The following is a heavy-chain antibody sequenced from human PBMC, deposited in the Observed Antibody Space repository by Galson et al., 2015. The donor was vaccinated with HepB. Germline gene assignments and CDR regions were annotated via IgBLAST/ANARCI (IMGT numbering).Heavy chain of an antibody. J-gene: IGHJ4*02. V-gene: IGHV3-72*01. Sequence: SLRLSCAASGFTFSDHYMDWVRQAPGKGLEWVGRIRKKGNSYSTEYAASVKGRVTISRDDSKNSVYLQMNSLKAEDTAMYYCTRVSILSYFDYWGQGTLVTVPS. CDR2: IRKKGNSYST. CDR3: TRVSILSYFDY. D-gene: IGHD3-3*02. CDR1: GFTFSDHY.